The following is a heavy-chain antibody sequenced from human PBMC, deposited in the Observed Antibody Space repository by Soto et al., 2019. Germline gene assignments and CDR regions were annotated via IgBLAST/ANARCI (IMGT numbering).Heavy chain of an antibody. J-gene: IGHJ4*02. CDR2: IIPLFGTT. V-gene: IGHV1-69*01. Sequence: QVHLVQSGAEVKKPGSSVKVSCRASGGTFNTYGFNWVRQAPGQGLEWMGGIIPLFGTTTYAQNFQGRVTITADPSTTTAYMEMSGRTSEDLAVYFCARGGERAGWMPVDSGGQGPRVTFSS. D-gene: IGHD6-19*01. CDR3: ARGGERAGWMPVDS. CDR1: GGTFNTYG.